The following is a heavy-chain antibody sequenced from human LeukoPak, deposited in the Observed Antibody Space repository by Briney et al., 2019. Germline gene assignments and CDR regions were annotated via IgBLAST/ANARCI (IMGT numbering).Heavy chain of an antibody. CDR3: ARGWASSWYYFDF. V-gene: IGHV4-59*01. J-gene: IGHJ4*02. Sequence: SETLSLTCAVSGGSMRNYYWSWIRQPPGKGLEWIGYTYDSGSSSYNPSLRSRVPISIDTSKNQFSLNPSSVTAADTAVYYCARGWASSWYYFDFWGQGTLVTVSS. D-gene: IGHD2-2*01. CDR2: TYDSGSS. CDR1: GGSMRNYY.